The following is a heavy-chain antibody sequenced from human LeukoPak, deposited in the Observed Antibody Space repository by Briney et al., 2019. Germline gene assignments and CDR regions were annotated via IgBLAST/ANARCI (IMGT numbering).Heavy chain of an antibody. CDR3: AREEGPGYSSGWYYFDY. CDR2: IYYSGST. CDR1: AGSISSYY. Sequence: PSETLSLTSTVSAGSISSYYWSRLRQPPGKGLEWIGYIYYSGSTNYNPSLKSRVTISVDTSKNQFSLKLSSVTAADTAVYYCAREEGPGYSSGWYYFDYWGQGTLVTVSS. J-gene: IGHJ4*02. D-gene: IGHD6-19*01. V-gene: IGHV4-59*01.